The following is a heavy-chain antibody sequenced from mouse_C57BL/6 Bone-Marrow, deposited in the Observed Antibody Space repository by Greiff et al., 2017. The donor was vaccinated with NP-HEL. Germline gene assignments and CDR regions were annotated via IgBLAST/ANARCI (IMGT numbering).Heavy chain of an antibody. CDR3: ARGGAYYSNYRYFDV. CDR1: GYTFTSYW. CDR2: IDPSDSYT. V-gene: IGHV1-50*01. J-gene: IGHJ1*03. D-gene: IGHD2-5*01. Sequence: QVQLQQSGAELVKPGASVKLSCKASGYTFTSYWMQWVKQRPGQGLEWIGEIDPSDSYTNYNQKFKGKATLTVDTSSSTAYMQLSSLTSEDAAVYYCARGGAYYSNYRYFDVGGTGTTVTVSS.